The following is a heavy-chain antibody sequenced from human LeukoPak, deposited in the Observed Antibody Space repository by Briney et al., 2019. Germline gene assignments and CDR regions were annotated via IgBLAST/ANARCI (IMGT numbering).Heavy chain of an antibody. CDR3: ARARRDVAEAMD. CDR1: GYSINNGFY. CDR2: MYYNGRT. J-gene: IGHJ4*02. D-gene: IGHD1-14*01. V-gene: IGHV4-38-2*02. Sequence: SQTLSLTCTVSGYSINNGFYWDWIRQPPGRGLEWIGGMYYNGRTYYNPSLKSRVHISPDTSKNHFSLKLSSVTAADTAVYYCARARRDVAEAMDWGQGTLVTVSS.